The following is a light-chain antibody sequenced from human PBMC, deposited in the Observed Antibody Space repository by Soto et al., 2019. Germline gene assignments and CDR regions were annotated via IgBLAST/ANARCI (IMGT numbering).Light chain of an antibody. J-gene: IGKJ2*01. CDR2: ATS. Sequence: DIQMTQSPFSLSAFVGDRVTITCRASQGIRNYLGWFQQKPGEAPKRLIYATSSLEGGVPSRFSGRGSGTEFTLTISSLQPEDFATYYCLQHNSYTYTFGQGTKLEIK. V-gene: IGKV1-17*01. CDR3: LQHNSYTYT. CDR1: QGIRNY.